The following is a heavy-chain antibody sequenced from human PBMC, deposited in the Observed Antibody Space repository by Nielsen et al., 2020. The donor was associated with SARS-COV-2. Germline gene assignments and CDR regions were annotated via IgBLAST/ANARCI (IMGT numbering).Heavy chain of an antibody. Sequence: ASVKVSCKVSGYTLTELSMHWVRQAPGQGLEWMGRINPNSGGTNYAQKFQGRVTMTRDTSISTAYMELSRLRSDDTAVYYCARDRGWYVYDYWGQGTLVTVSS. J-gene: IGHJ4*02. CDR2: INPNSGGT. CDR1: GYTLTELS. D-gene: IGHD6-19*01. CDR3: ARDRGWYVYDY. V-gene: IGHV1-2*06.